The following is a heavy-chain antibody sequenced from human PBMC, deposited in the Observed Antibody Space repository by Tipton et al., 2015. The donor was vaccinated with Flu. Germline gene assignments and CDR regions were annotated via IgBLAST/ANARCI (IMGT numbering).Heavy chain of an antibody. V-gene: IGHV3-7*01. CDR3: ARAIAAAGSY. CDR1: EFTFSNYW. CDR2: IKQDGSEK. Sequence: SLRLSCTASEFTFSNYWMTWVRQAPGKGLEWVANIKQDGSEKYYVDSVKGRFTISRDNAKNSVYLQMNSLRAEDTAVYYCARAIAAAGSYWGQGTLVTVSS. J-gene: IGHJ4*02. D-gene: IGHD6-13*01.